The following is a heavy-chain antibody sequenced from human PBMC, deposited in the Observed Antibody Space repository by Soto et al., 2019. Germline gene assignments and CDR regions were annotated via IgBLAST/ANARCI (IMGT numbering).Heavy chain of an antibody. J-gene: IGHJ5*02. Sequence: SETLSLTCTVSGGSISSGDYYWSWIRQPPGKGLEWIGYIYYSGSTYYNPSLKSRVTISVDTSKNQFSLKLSSVTAADTAVYYCARDEKVTGTTLSWFDPWGQGTLVTVSS. CDR3: ARDEKVTGTTLSWFDP. V-gene: IGHV4-30-4*01. CDR1: GGSISSGDYY. D-gene: IGHD1-7*01. CDR2: IYYSGST.